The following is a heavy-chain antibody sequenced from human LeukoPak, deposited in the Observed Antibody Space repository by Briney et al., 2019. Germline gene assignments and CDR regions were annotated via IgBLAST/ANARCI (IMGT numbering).Heavy chain of an antibody. Sequence: SVKVSCKASGVTFSSYAISWVRQAPGQGLEWMGRIIPILGIANYAQKFQGRVTITADKSTRTAYMELSSLRSEDTAVYYCARVGGTTPSKDYWGQGTLVTVSS. J-gene: IGHJ4*02. V-gene: IGHV1-69*04. CDR2: IIPILGIA. CDR1: GVTFSSYA. CDR3: ARVGGTTPSKDY. D-gene: IGHD1-1*01.